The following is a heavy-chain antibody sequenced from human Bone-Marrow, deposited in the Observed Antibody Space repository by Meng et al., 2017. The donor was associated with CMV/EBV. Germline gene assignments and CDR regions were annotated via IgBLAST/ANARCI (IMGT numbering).Heavy chain of an antibody. V-gene: IGHV1-8*02. D-gene: IGHD6-13*01. CDR2: MNADSGNT. Sequence: ASVKVSCQASGDTLSNININWVRQAAGQGLEWMGWMNADSGNTGYAQKFQGRVTMTRNTSTSTAYMELSSLRSEDTAVYYCAGMRWYEDAFDVWGQGTMVTVSS. CDR1: GDTLSNIN. CDR3: AGMRWYEDAFDV. J-gene: IGHJ3*01.